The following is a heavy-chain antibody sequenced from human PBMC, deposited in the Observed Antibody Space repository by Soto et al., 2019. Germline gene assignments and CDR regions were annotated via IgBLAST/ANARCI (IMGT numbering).Heavy chain of an antibody. Sequence: SVKVSCKASGGTFSSYAISWVRQAPGQGLEWMGGIIPIFGTANYAQKFQGRVTITADESTSTAYMELSSLRSEDTAVYYCAREQDYYDSSGYYYWFDPWGQGTLVTVSS. CDR2: IIPIFGTA. D-gene: IGHD3-22*01. V-gene: IGHV1-69*13. CDR1: GGTFSSYA. J-gene: IGHJ5*02. CDR3: AREQDYYDSSGYYYWFDP.